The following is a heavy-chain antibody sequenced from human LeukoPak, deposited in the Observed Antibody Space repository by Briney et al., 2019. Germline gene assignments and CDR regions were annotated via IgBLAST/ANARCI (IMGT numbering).Heavy chain of an antibody. J-gene: IGHJ6*03. Sequence: GGSLRLSRAASGFTFSNYRMIWVRQAPGKGLEWVSSISGSSSYTYYADSIKGRFTISRDNAKNSLYLQMISLRGEDTAVYYCARGDTNYYNYYMDVWGKGTTVTVSS. CDR2: ISGSSSYT. CDR3: ARGDTNYYNYYMDV. V-gene: IGHV3-21*01. CDR1: GFTFSNYR. D-gene: IGHD3-3*01.